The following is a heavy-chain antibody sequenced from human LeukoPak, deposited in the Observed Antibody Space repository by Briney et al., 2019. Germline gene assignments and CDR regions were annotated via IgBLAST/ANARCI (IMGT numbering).Heavy chain of an antibody. D-gene: IGHD3-3*01. CDR3: ARAQPITIFGVVISSARPWFDP. CDR2: IYYSGST. Sequence: PSETLSLTCTVPGGSISSGGYYWSWIRQHPGKGLEWIGYIYYSGSTYYNPSLKSRVTISVDTSKNQFSLKLSSVTAADTAVYYCARAQPITIFGVVISSARPWFDPWGQGTLVTVSS. CDR1: GGSISSGGYY. J-gene: IGHJ5*02. V-gene: IGHV4-31*03.